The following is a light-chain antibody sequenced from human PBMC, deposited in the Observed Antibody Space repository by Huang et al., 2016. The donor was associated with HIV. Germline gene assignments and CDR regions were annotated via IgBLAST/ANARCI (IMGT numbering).Light chain of an antibody. V-gene: IGKV3-15*01. CDR1: QSVRSN. CDR2: DAS. CDR3: QQYDNWPPFT. Sequence: EIVMTQSPGTLSVSPGERATLSCRASQSVRSNLAWYHQKPGQAPRLLIYDASTRATGVPARFSGSGSGTQFTLSISSLQSEDFAVYYCQQYDNWPPFTFGPGTKVDIK. J-gene: IGKJ3*01.